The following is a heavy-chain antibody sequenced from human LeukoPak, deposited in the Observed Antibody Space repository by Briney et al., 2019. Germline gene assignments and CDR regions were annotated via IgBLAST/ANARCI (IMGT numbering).Heavy chain of an antibody. V-gene: IGHV4-39*01. J-gene: IGHJ6*03. CDR3: ARGSTTHYYYYYMDV. CDR1: GGSISSSSYY. D-gene: IGHD2/OR15-2a*01. CDR2: IYYSGST. Sequence: NASETLSLTCTVSGGSISSSSYYWGWIRQPPGKGREWIGSIYYSGSTYYNPSLKSRVTISVDTSKNQFSLKLSSVTAADTAVYYCARGSTTHYYYYYMDVWGKGTTVTVSS.